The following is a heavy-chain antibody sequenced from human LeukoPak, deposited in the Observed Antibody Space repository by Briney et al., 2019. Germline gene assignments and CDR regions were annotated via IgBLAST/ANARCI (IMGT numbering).Heavy chain of an antibody. J-gene: IGHJ4*02. Sequence: ATVKVSCKASGYTFTGYYMHWVRQAPGQGLEWMGWINPNSGGTNYAQKFQGRVTMTRDTSISTAYMELRSLRSDDTAVYYCARGWRTRSSSSYNYWGQGTLVTVSS. CDR3: ARGWRTRSSSSYNY. CDR1: GYTFTGYY. V-gene: IGHV1-2*02. D-gene: IGHD6-6*01. CDR2: INPNSGGT.